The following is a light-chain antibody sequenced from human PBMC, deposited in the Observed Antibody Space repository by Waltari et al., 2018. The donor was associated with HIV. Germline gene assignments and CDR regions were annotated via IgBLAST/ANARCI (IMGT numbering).Light chain of an antibody. CDR2: KAS. Sequence: DIQMTQSPSTLSASVVDRVTLTCRASQNINKYLAWYQQKPGKAPNHLIYKASSLESGGPSRFSGSGSGTDFTLTISSLQPDDFATYYCQQYNTYPRTFGQGTKVEIK. CDR3: QQYNTYPRT. V-gene: IGKV1-5*03. J-gene: IGKJ1*01. CDR1: QNINKY.